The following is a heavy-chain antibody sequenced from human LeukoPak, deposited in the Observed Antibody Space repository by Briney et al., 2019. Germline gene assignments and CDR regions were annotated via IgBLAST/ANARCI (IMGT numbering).Heavy chain of an antibody. CDR2: IYTSGST. CDR1: GGSISSYY. D-gene: IGHD3-10*01. J-gene: IGHJ4*02. V-gene: IGHV4-4*07. Sequence: SETLSLTCTVSGGSISSYYWSWIRQPAGKGLEWIGRIYTSGSTNYNPSLKSRVTMSVDTSKNQFSLKLSSVTAADTAVYYCARLGESGWFGESPFDYWGQGTLVTVSS. CDR3: ARLGESGWFGESPFDY.